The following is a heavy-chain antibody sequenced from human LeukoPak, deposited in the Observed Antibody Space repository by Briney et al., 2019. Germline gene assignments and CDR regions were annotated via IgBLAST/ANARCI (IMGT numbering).Heavy chain of an antibody. D-gene: IGHD6-19*01. CDR3: ATSGCYLLPSVY. CDR1: GYSISSGYY. CDR2: NYYSGST. Sequence: SETLSLTCTVSGYSISSGYYWGWIRQPPGKGLGWIGSNYYSGSTYYNLYLESRVTISGDTCKNQVSLKVRSVTAADTALYYCATSGCYLLPSVYWGQGTLVTVSS. V-gene: IGHV4-38-2*02. J-gene: IGHJ4*02.